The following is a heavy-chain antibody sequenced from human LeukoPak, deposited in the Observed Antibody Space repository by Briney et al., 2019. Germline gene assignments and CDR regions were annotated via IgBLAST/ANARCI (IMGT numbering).Heavy chain of an antibody. CDR1: GGTFSSYA. J-gene: IGHJ4*02. Sequence: SVKVSCKASGGTFSSYAISWVRQAPGQGLEWMGRIIPILGIANYAQKFQGRVTITADKSTSTAYMELSSLRSEDTAVYYCARGLHCSSTSCSTSWIDYWGQGTLVTVSS. CDR2: IIPILGIA. D-gene: IGHD2-2*01. CDR3: ARGLHCSSTSCSTSWIDY. V-gene: IGHV1-69*04.